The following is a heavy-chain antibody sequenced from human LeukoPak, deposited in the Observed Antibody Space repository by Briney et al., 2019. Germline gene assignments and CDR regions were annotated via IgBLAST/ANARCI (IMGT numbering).Heavy chain of an antibody. V-gene: IGHV4-39*01. CDR3: ARPVRSGGSPGWFDP. D-gene: IGHD2-15*01. CDR2: IYYSGST. CDR1: GGSISSSSYY. J-gene: IGHJ5*02. Sequence: SETLSLTCTVSGGSISSSSYYWGWIRQPPGKGLEWIGSIYYSGSTYYNPSLKSRVTISVDTSKNQFSLKLSSVTAADTAVYHCARPVRSGGSPGWFDPWGQGTLVTVSS.